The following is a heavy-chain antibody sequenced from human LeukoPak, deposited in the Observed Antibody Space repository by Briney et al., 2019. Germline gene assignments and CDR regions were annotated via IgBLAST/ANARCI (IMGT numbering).Heavy chain of an antibody. Sequence: ASVKVSCKVSGYTLTELSMHWVRQAPGKGLEWMGGFDPEDGETIYAQKFQGRVTMTEDTSTDTAYMELSSLRSEDTAVYYCATLTSYYDSSGYSDYWGQRTLVTVSS. V-gene: IGHV1-24*01. J-gene: IGHJ4*02. CDR1: GYTLTELS. CDR2: FDPEDGET. D-gene: IGHD3-22*01. CDR3: ATLTSYYDSSGYSDY.